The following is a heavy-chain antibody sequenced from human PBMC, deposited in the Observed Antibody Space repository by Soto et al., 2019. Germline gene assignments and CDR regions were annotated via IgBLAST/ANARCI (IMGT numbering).Heavy chain of an antibody. Sequence: QITLKESGPTLVKPTQTLTLTCTFSGFSLSTSGVGVGWIRQPPGKALEWLALIYWDDDKRYSPSLKSRLTNPQDTSQHQVLLTMTHLDPVDTSTYYCARDSSSWYGGFDYWGQGTLVTVSS. CDR3: ARDSSSWYGGFDY. V-gene: IGHV2-5*02. D-gene: IGHD6-13*01. J-gene: IGHJ4*02. CDR2: IYWDDDK. CDR1: GFSLSTSGVG.